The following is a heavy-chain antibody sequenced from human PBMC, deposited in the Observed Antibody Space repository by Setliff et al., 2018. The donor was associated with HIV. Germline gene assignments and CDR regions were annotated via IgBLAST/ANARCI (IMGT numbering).Heavy chain of an antibody. CDR2: LIPIYATS. Sequence: SVKVSCKASGGTFSSYAISWVRQAPGQGLEWMGGLIPIYATSDYAQKLQGRVTISTDESARTAYMELRSLRSEDTDVYYCAVGPHGDYELGWFDLWGQGTLVTVSS. D-gene: IGHD4-17*01. CDR3: AVGPHGDYELGWFDL. V-gene: IGHV1-69*05. J-gene: IGHJ5*02. CDR1: GGTFSSYA.